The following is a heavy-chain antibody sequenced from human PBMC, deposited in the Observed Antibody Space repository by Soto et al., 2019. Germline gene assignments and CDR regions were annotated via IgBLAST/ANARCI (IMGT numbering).Heavy chain of an antibody. Sequence: ASVKVSCKASGYTFTSYGISWVRQAPGQGLEWMGWISAYNGNTNYAQKLQGRVTMTTDTSTSTAYMELRSLRSDDTAVYYCARDGRWKDWVIYYYYGMDVWGQGTTVTVSS. CDR1: GYTFTSYG. V-gene: IGHV1-18*01. D-gene: IGHD1-1*01. J-gene: IGHJ6*02. CDR3: ARDGRWKDWVIYYYYGMDV. CDR2: ISAYNGNT.